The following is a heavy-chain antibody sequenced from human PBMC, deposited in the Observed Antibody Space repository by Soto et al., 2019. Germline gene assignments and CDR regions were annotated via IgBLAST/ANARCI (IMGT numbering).Heavy chain of an antibody. CDR1: GFTFSRYA. CDR3: ARDWYEGAPNY. Sequence: GSLRLSCAAPGFTFSRYAMHWVRQAPGKGLEYVSAISSNGGSTYYANSVKGRFTISRDNSKNTLYLQMGSLRAEDMAVYYCARDWYEGAPNYWGQGTLVTVSS. J-gene: IGHJ4*02. CDR2: ISSNGGST. V-gene: IGHV3-64*01. D-gene: IGHD1-26*01.